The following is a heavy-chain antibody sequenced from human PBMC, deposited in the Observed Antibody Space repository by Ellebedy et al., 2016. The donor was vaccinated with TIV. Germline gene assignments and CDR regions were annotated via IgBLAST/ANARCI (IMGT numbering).Heavy chain of an antibody. D-gene: IGHD2-15*01. CDR2: IGTAGDT. CDR3: ARGNRMPYGGNWLDP. V-gene: IGHV3-13*01. CDR1: GFTFSTYD. J-gene: IGHJ5*02. Sequence: GESLKISCAASGFTFSTYDMFWVRQAARKGLEWVSTIGTAGDTYYAGSVKGRFIISRENAKNSVYLQMSSLRGEDTAKYYCARGNRMPYGGNWLDPWGQGTLVTVSS.